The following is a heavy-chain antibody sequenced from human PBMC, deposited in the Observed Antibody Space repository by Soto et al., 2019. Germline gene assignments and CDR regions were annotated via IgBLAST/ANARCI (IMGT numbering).Heavy chain of an antibody. D-gene: IGHD3-3*01. Sequence: GASVKVSFKASGYTFTSYGISWVRQAPGQGLEWMGWISAYNGNTNYAQKLQGRVTMTTDTSTSTAYMELRSLRSDDTAVYYCAAVYYDFWSGYSTYDYWGQGTLVTVSS. CDR3: AAVYYDFWSGYSTYDY. CDR1: GYTFTSYG. V-gene: IGHV1-18*01. J-gene: IGHJ4*02. CDR2: ISAYNGNT.